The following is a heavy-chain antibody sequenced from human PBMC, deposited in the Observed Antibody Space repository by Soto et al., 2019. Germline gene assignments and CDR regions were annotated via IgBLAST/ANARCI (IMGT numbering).Heavy chain of an antibody. CDR1: GFTFSNHG. D-gene: IGHD2-21*02. CDR3: AGECGGDCRDFDY. Sequence: QVQLVESGGGVVQPGRSLRLSCVASGFTFSNHGMHWVRQAPGKGLEWVAIIWYDGSIQYYADSVKGRFTISRDNSKNTLYLQMNSLTAEDTAVYYCAGECGGDCRDFDYWGQGTLVTVSS. J-gene: IGHJ4*02. V-gene: IGHV3-33*01. CDR2: IWYDGSIQ.